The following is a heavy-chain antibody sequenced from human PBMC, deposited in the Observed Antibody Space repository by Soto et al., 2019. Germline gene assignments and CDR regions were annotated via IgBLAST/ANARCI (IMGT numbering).Heavy chain of an antibody. V-gene: IGHV3-21*02. Sequence: EGQLVEFGGGLVKAGGSLRLSCAASGFTFNMYSMNWFRQAPGRGLEWVSSISRVLKIYYADSVKGRFTISRDDARNSLYLQMNSLTGEDTAVYYCARDFRANEAYDSDLWGQGTMVTVSS. D-gene: IGHD1-1*01. CDR3: ARDFRANEAYDSDL. CDR2: ISRVLKI. CDR1: GFTFNMYS. J-gene: IGHJ3*01.